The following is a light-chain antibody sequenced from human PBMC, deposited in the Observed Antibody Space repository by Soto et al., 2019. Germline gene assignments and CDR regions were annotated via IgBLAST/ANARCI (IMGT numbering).Light chain of an antibody. Sequence: EIVLTQSPGNLSLSPGERATLSCRASQTVDSNNFAWYQQKPGQALRLLIYGTSSWATGIPDRFSGSGSGTDFTLTISRLEPADFAVYYCQQYGSSPYTFGQGTKLEIK. CDR2: GTS. V-gene: IGKV3-20*01. CDR3: QQYGSSPYT. J-gene: IGKJ2*01. CDR1: QTVDSNN.